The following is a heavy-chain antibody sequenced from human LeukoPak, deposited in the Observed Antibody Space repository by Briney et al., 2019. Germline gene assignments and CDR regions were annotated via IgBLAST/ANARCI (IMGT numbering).Heavy chain of an antibody. D-gene: IGHD3-10*01. Sequence: PGGSLRLSCTASGFTVGDYAMSWVRQAPGKGLEWVGFIRSKAYGGTTEYAASVKGGFTISRDDSKSIAYLQMNSLKTEDTAVYYCTRGRVTMIRGVIAYFDYWGQGTLVTVSS. J-gene: IGHJ4*02. CDR3: TRGRVTMIRGVIAYFDY. V-gene: IGHV3-49*04. CDR2: IRSKAYGGTT. CDR1: GFTVGDYA.